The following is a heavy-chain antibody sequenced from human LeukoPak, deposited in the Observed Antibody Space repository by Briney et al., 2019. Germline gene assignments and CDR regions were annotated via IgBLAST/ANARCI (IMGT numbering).Heavy chain of an antibody. Sequence: PGGSLRLSCSASGFTFSRYAVYWVRQAPGKGLEYVLVISSNGGSTDYADSVKGRVTISRDNSKNTLYLQMSSLRAEDTAVYYWVKDDHGSGSYWSVYFDYWGQGTLVTVSS. CDR2: ISSNGGST. CDR3: VKDDHGSGSYWSVYFDY. J-gene: IGHJ4*02. CDR1: GFTFSRYA. V-gene: IGHV3-64D*06. D-gene: IGHD3-10*01.